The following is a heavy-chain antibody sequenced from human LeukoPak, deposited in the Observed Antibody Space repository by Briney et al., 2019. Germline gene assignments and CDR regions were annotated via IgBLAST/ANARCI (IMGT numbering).Heavy chain of an antibody. CDR2: IKQDASDK. CDR1: GFTFSNFW. D-gene: IGHD4-23*01. V-gene: IGHV3-7*01. CDR3: ARAGDYGGNYGGGYYYYMDV. Sequence: GGSLRLSCAASGFTFSNFWMSWVRQAPGKGLEWVANIKQDASDKYYVDSVKGRFTISRDNAKNSLYLQMNSLRAEDTAVYYCARAGDYGGNYGGGYYYYMDVWGKGTTVTVSS. J-gene: IGHJ6*03.